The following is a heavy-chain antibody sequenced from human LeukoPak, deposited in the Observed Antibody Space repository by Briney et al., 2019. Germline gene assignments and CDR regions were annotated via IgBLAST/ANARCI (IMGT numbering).Heavy chain of an antibody. V-gene: IGHV1-69*13. J-gene: IGHJ4*02. CDR3: ASTGLRFLEWTKFDY. Sequence: ASVKVSCKASGGTFSSYAISWVRQAPGQGLEWMGGIIPIFGTANYAQKFQGRVTITADESTSTAYMELSSLRSEDTAVYYCASTGLRFLEWTKFDYWGQGTLVTVSS. CDR1: GGTFSSYA. D-gene: IGHD3-3*01. CDR2: IIPIFGTA.